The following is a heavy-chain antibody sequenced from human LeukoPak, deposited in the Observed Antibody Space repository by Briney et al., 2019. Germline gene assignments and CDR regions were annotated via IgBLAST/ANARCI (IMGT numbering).Heavy chain of an antibody. J-gene: IGHJ4*02. V-gene: IGHV3-23*01. CDR2: ISGSGEST. CDR1: GFPFRSYA. Sequence: GGSLTLSCAASGFPFRSYAMRWLRPAPGEGVVCVSAISGSGESTHYADSVKGRFTISRDNSKKTLYLQMNSLRAEDTAVYYCAKVGAAATGYDYWGQGTLVTVSS. D-gene: IGHD6-13*01. CDR3: AKVGAAATGYDY.